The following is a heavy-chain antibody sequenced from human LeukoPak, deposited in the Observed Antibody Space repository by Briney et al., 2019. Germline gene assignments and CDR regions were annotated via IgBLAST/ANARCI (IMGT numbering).Heavy chain of an antibody. CDR3: GRSGRGGLGR. J-gene: IGHJ4*02. V-gene: IGHV3-53*01. CDR2: IYADGST. Sequence: GGSLRLSCAASGFTVSSNYMSWVRQSPVKGLEWVSVIYADGSTYYADSAKGPFTISRDNYKNTLELQIESRSAEDTDENYWGRSGRGGLGRWGQGTLVAVSS. CDR1: GFTVSSNY. D-gene: IGHD3-10*01.